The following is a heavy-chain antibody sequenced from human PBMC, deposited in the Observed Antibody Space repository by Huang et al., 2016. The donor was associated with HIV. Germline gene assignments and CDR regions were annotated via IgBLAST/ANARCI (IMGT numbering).Heavy chain of an antibody. Sequence: QVQLVESGGGVVQPGRSLRISWAAAGFTFSGYGMNWVRQARGKGQEGVAVRSYDGKTKDYADSVKSRFSISRDNSKTTVYLQLNSLRVEDTAVYYCAKGGSAAAVLDFWGQGTLVTVSS. J-gene: IGHJ4*02. CDR2: RSYDGKTK. D-gene: IGHD6-13*01. V-gene: IGHV3-30*18. CDR1: GFTFSGYG. CDR3: AKGGSAAAVLDF.